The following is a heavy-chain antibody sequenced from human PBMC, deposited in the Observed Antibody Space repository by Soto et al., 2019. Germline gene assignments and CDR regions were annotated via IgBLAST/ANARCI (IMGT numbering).Heavy chain of an antibody. Sequence: GGSLRLSCAASGFTFSSYSINWVRQAPGKGLEWISCISASSTYIYYADSVKGRCTISRDNAKSSMYLQLNSLRAEDTAVYYCARVADYGEYQKNWFDPWGQGTLVTVSS. CDR1: GFTFSSYS. V-gene: IGHV3-21*01. J-gene: IGHJ5*02. D-gene: IGHD4-17*01. CDR3: ARVADYGEYQKNWFDP. CDR2: ISASSTYI.